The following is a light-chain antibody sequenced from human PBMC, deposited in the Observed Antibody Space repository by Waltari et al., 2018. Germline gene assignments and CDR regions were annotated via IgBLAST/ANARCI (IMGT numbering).Light chain of an antibody. CDR1: SSDVGGHNY. J-gene: IGLJ3*02. CDR3: SSYTISSTLV. Sequence: QSALTQPPSVSGSPGQSITISCTGTSSDVGGHNYVSWYQQHPGKAPKLMIYDVSNRPLGVSNRFSGSKSGNTASLTISGLQAEDEADYYCSSYTISSTLVFGGGTKLTVL. CDR2: DVS. V-gene: IGLV2-14*03.